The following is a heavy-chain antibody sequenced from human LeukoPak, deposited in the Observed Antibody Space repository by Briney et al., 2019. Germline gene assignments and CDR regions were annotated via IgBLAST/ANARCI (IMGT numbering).Heavy chain of an antibody. CDR2: IYYSRST. D-gene: IGHD3-10*01. CDR3: ARHADSGFGQLAFDY. Sequence: NPSETLSLTCAVYGGSFSGYYWSWIRQPPGKGLEWIGSIYYSRSTYYNPSLKSRVTISVETSKNQFSLKLSSVTAADTAVYYCARHADSGFGQLAFDYWGQGTLVTVSS. J-gene: IGHJ4*02. V-gene: IGHV4-34*01. CDR1: GGSFSGYY.